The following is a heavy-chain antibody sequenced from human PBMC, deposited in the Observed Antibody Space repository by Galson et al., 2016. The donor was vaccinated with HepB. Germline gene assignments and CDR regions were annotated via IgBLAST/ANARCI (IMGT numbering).Heavy chain of an antibody. V-gene: IGHV3-30*18. CDR2: ISYDGRDK. Sequence: SLRLSCAVSGFRFSDYAMHWVRQAAGKGLECVAVISYDGRDKYYADSVKGRFTISRDNSKNTLDLQMNSLRTEDTALYYCAKDREWLRYTSDDIDVWGQGTTVTVSS. J-gene: IGHJ3*01. D-gene: IGHD5-12*01. CDR1: GFRFSDYA. CDR3: AKDREWLRYTSDDIDV.